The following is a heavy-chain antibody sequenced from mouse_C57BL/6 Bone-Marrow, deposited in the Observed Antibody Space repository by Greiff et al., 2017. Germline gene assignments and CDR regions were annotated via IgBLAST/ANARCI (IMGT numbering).Heavy chain of an antibody. CDR1: GYTFTSYW. Sequence: QVQLQQPGAELVKPGASVKLSCKASGYTFTSYWMHWVKQRPGQGLEWIGMIHPNSGSTNYNEKFKSKATLTVDKSSSTAYMQLSSLTSEDSAVYYCARWVVTVWYFDVWGTGTTVTVSS. D-gene: IGHD2-2*01. CDR2: IHPNSGST. V-gene: IGHV1-64*01. CDR3: ARWVVTVWYFDV. J-gene: IGHJ1*03.